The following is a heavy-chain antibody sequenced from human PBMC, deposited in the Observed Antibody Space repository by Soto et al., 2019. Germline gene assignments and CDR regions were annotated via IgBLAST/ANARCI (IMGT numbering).Heavy chain of an antibody. J-gene: IGHJ4*02. CDR2: ISSSSSTI. Sequence: EVQLVESGGGLVQPGGSLRLSCAASGFTFSSYSMNWVRQAPGKGLEWVSYISSSSSTIYYADSVKGRFTISRDNAKNSLYLQMNSLSAEDTAVYYCARDRGYCSGGSCYPDYWGQGTLVTVSS. V-gene: IGHV3-48*01. D-gene: IGHD2-15*01. CDR1: GFTFSSYS. CDR3: ARDRGYCSGGSCYPDY.